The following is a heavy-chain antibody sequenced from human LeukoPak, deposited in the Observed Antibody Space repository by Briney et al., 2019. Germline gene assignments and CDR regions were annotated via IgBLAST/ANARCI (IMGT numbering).Heavy chain of an antibody. J-gene: IGHJ4*02. Sequence: SVKVSCKASGYTFTSYGISWVRQAPGQGLEWMGRIIPILGIANYAQKFQGRVTITADKSTSTAYMELSSLRSEDTAVYYCAIGQGGWDNDYWGQGTLVTVSS. CDR2: IIPILGIA. CDR1: GYTFTSYG. D-gene: IGHD6-19*01. CDR3: AIGQGGWDNDY. V-gene: IGHV1-69*04.